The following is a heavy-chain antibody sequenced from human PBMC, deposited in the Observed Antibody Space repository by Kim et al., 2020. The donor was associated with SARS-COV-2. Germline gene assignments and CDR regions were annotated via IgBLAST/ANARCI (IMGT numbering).Heavy chain of an antibody. Sequence: GGSLRLSCAASGFTFSSYSMNWVRQAPGKGLEWVSYISSSSSTIYYADSVKGRFTISRDNAKNSLYLQMNSLRDEDTAVYYCARGPGYSSSWFYYYYGMDVWGQGTTVTVSS. V-gene: IGHV3-48*02. J-gene: IGHJ6*02. CDR1: GFTFSSYS. CDR3: ARGPGYSSSWFYYYYGMDV. D-gene: IGHD6-13*01. CDR2: ISSSSSTI.